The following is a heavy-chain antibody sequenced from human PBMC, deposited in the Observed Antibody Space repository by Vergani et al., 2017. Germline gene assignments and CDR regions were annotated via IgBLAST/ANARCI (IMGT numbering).Heavy chain of an antibody. CDR3: TTDPRYCGDGSCCWLRNHHYYGMDV. Sequence: EVQLVESGGGIVKPGGSLRLSCVASGFSFRNAWMNWVRRTPGKGLEWVGRIKSTFDRGTTDYAAAVKGRFTISRDDSKNTLLLQMNGLKTEDIGVYYCTTDPRYCGDGSCCWLRNHHYYGMDVWGQGTTGTVSS. V-gene: IGHV3-15*07. CDR1: GFSFRNAW. J-gene: IGHJ6*02. CDR2: IKSTFDRGTT. D-gene: IGHD2-21*01.